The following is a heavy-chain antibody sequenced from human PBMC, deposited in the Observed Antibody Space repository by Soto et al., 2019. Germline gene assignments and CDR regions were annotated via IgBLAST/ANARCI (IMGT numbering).Heavy chain of an antibody. J-gene: IGHJ4*02. CDR2: INYSGST. D-gene: IGHD3-16*01. Sequence: QVQLQESGPGLVKPSETLSLTCTVSGGSVTNHHLSWIRQPPGKGLEWMGYINYSGSTNYNPSLWSRVTMAVDTSNSQFSLKLGSVTAADTAVYYCATYIRGGGGRGYWGQGTLVTVSS. CDR3: ATYIRGGGGRGY. CDR1: GGSVTNHH. V-gene: IGHV4-59*08.